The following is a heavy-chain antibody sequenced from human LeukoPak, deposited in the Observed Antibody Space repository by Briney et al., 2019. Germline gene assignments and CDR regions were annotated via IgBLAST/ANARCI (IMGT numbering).Heavy chain of an antibody. CDR3: ARYYYGSGSYYNHFDY. J-gene: IGHJ4*02. Sequence: ASVKVSCKASGYTFTGYYVHWVRQAPGQGLEWMGIINPSGGSTSYAQKFQGRVTMTRDTSTSTVYMELSSLRSEDTAVYYCARYYYGSGSYYNHFDYWGQGTLVTVSS. D-gene: IGHD3-10*01. CDR2: INPSGGST. V-gene: IGHV1-46*01. CDR1: GYTFTGYY.